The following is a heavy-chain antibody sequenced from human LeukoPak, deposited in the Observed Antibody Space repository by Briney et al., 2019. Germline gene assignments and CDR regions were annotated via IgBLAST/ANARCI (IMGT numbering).Heavy chain of an antibody. V-gene: IGHV3-7*01. J-gene: IGHJ4*02. D-gene: IGHD3-3*01. CDR1: GFTFRSHW. CDR3: ARERGYDFWSGIEDY. CDR2: IKQDGSEK. Sequence: GGSLRLSCEGSGFTFRSHWMSWVRQAPGKGLEWVANIKQDGSEKYYVDSVKGRFTISRDNAKNSLYLQMNSLRAEDTAVYYCARERGYDFWSGIEDYWGQGTLVTVSS.